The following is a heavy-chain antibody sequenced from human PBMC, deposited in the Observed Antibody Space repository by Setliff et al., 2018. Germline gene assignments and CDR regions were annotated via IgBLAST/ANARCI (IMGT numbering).Heavy chain of an antibody. CDR1: GYTFNSYG. CDR3: IMNMVRPVTGLDC. Sequence: AASVKVSCKASGYTFNSYGITWGRQAPGQGLEWMGTINPSGGSTIYAPDFQGRVTMTWDTSTNIAYMELSGLRYADSAIYYCIMNMVRPVTGLDCWGPGTLVTVSS. CDR2: INPSGGST. V-gene: IGHV1-18*01. D-gene: IGHD2-8*01. J-gene: IGHJ4*02.